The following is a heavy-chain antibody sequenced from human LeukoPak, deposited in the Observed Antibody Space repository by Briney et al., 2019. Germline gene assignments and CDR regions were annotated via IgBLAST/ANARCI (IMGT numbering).Heavy chain of an antibody. CDR2: ISAYNGNT. CDR3: AREGLLVYYDYPDY. J-gene: IGHJ4*02. V-gene: IGHV1-18*01. CDR1: GYTFTSYG. Sequence: GASVKVSCKASGYTFTSYGISWVRQAPGKGLEWMGWISAYNGNTNYAQKLQGRVTMTTDTSTSTAYMELRSLRSDDTAVYYCAREGLLVYYDYPDYWGQGTLVTASS. D-gene: IGHD3-22*01.